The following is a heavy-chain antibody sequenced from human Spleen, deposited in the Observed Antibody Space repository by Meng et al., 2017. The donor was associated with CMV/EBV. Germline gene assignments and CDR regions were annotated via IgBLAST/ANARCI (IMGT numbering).Heavy chain of an antibody. CDR3: ARDIGYCSSTSCYTTHH. CDR2: ISYDGSNK. Sequence: GGSLRLSCAASGFTFSSYAMHWVRQAPGKGLEWVAVISYDGSNKYYADSVKGRFTISRDNSKNTLYLQMNSLRAEDTAVYYCARDIGYCSSTSCYTTHHWGQGTLVTVSS. D-gene: IGHD2-2*02. V-gene: IGHV3-30*04. J-gene: IGHJ4*02. CDR1: GFTFSSYA.